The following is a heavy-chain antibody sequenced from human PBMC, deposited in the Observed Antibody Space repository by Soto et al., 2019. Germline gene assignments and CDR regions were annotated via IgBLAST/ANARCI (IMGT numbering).Heavy chain of an antibody. D-gene: IGHD2-2*03. CDR3: ARDWMAPYYFDY. Sequence: GGSLRLSCAASGFTFSSYSMNWVRQAPGKGLEWVSSISSSSSYIYYADSVKGRFTISRDNAKNSLYLQMNSLRAEDTAVYYCARDWMAPYYFDYWGQGTLVTVSS. J-gene: IGHJ4*02. CDR2: ISSSSSYI. CDR1: GFTFSSYS. V-gene: IGHV3-21*01.